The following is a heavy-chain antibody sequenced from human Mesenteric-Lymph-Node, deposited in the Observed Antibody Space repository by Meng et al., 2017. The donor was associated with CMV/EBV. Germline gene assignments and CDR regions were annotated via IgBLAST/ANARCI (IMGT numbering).Heavy chain of an antibody. V-gene: IGHV4-39*07. D-gene: IGHD3-3*01. CDR1: GGSISSSDYY. Sequence: SETLSLTCTVSGGSISSSDYYWGWIRQPPGKGLEWIGNFHYSGSTYYNPSHKSRVIISADTSKNQFSLNLNSVTAADTAVYYCASQIGVLSGFYYVFWGPGMLVTVSS. J-gene: IGHJ4*02. CDR2: FHYSGST. CDR3: ASQIGVLSGFYYVF.